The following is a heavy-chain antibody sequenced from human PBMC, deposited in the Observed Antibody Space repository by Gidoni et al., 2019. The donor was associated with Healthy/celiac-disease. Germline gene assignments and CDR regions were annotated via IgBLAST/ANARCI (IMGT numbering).Heavy chain of an antibody. V-gene: IGHV1-69*01. Sequence: QVQLVQSGAEVKKPGSSVQVSCTASGGTFSSYAISWVRQAPGQGLEWMGGIIPIFCTANYAQKFQGRVTITADESTSTAYMELSSLRSEDTAVYYCASRGRWLRLGYYYYGMDVWGQGTTVTVSS. CDR3: ASRGRWLRLGYYYYGMDV. D-gene: IGHD5-12*01. J-gene: IGHJ6*02. CDR2: IIPIFCTA. CDR1: GGTFSSYA.